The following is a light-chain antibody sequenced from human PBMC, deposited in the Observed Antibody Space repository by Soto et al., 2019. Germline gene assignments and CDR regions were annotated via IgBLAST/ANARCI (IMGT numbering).Light chain of an antibody. J-gene: IGKJ5*01. CDR2: GVS. CDR3: QQHGISHIT. V-gene: IGKV3-20*01. CDR1: QSITTGY. Sequence: ESVLTQSPGTLSLSPGERATLFCRASQSITTGYLAWYQQKPGQAPRLLMYGVSTRATGIPDRFSGSGSGKDFTLTISRLEPEDFAVYYCQQHGISHITFGQGTRLEIK.